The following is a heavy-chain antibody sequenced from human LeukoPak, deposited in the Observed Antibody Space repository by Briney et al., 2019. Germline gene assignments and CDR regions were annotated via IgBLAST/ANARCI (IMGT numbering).Heavy chain of an antibody. D-gene: IGHD3/OR15-3a*01. CDR2: ISYDGSTK. J-gene: IGHJ4*02. Sequence: GGSLRLSCAASGFTFSNYVIHWVRQAPGKGLEWVTVISYDGSTKNDADSVKGRFTITRDNSKTALYLQLTSLRVEDTAVYYCAKVATWTYFDSWGKGTLVTVSS. CDR3: AKVATWTYFDS. V-gene: IGHV3-30*04. CDR1: GFTFSNYV.